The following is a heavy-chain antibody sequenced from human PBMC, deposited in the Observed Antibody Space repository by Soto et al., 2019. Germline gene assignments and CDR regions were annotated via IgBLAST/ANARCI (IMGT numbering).Heavy chain of an antibody. V-gene: IGHV4-34*01. Sequence: SETLSLTCALYGGSFSGHYWSWIRQPPGKGLEWIGEVNHSGSTNYNSSLKSRVTISVDTSKNQFSLKLSSVTAADTAVYYCARHSEPGILDYWGQGTLVTVSS. D-gene: IGHD2-21*01. J-gene: IGHJ4*02. CDR2: VNHSGST. CDR1: GGSFSGHY. CDR3: ARHSEPGILDY.